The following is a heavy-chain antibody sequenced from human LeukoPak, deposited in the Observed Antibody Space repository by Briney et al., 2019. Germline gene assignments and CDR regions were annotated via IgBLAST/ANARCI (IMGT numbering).Heavy chain of an antibody. CDR3: AREQRTRATVVTPGYYYYYMDV. J-gene: IGHJ6*03. Sequence: GGSLRLSCAASGFTFSSYAMSWVRQAPGKGLEWVSAISGSGGSTYYADSVKGRFTISRDNSKNTLYLQMNSLRAEDTAVYYCAREQRTRATVVTPGYYYYYMDVWGKGTTVTVSS. CDR2: ISGSGGST. CDR1: GFTFSSYA. V-gene: IGHV3-23*01. D-gene: IGHD4-23*01.